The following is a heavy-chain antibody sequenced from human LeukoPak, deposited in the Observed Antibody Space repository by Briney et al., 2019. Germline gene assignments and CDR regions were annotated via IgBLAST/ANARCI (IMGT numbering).Heavy chain of an antibody. J-gene: IGHJ6*02. CDR3: ASKGYCSGGSCHRYDMDV. D-gene: IGHD2-15*01. Sequence: PSETLSLTCTVSGGSISSGSYYWSWIRQPAGKGLEWIGYIYYSGSTNYNPSLKSRVTISVDTSKNQFSLKLSSVTAADTAVYYCASKGYCSGGSCHRYDMDVWGQGTTVTVSS. CDR1: GGSISSGSYY. CDR2: IYYSGST. V-gene: IGHV4-61*10.